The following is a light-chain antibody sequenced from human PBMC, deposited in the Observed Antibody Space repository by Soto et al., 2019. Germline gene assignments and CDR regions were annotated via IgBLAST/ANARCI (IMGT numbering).Light chain of an antibody. V-gene: IGKV3-20*01. CDR1: QSVSSSY. CDR3: QQYGSSPPMYT. CDR2: GAS. J-gene: IGKJ2*01. Sequence: EIVLTQSPGTLSLPPGERATLSCRASQSVSSSYLAWYQQRPGQAPRLLIYGASSRAPGIPDRFSGSGSGTDFTLTISRLEPEDFAVYYCQQYGSSPPMYTFGQGTKLEIK.